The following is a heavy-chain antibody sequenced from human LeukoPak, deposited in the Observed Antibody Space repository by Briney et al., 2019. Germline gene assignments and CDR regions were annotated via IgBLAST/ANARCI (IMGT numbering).Heavy chain of an antibody. V-gene: IGHV1-2*02. CDR3: ARDYYDSSGYPSDY. Sequence: GASVKVSCKASGYTFTGYYMHWVRQAPGQGLEWMGWINPNSGGTNYAQKFQGRVTMTRDTFISTAYMELSRLRSDDTAVYYCARDYYDSSGYPSDYWGQGTLVTVSS. D-gene: IGHD3-22*01. J-gene: IGHJ4*02. CDR1: GYTFTGYY. CDR2: INPNSGGT.